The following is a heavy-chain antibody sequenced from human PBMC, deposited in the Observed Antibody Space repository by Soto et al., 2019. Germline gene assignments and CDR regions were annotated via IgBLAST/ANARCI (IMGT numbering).Heavy chain of an antibody. CDR1: GFTFSSYG. Sequence: SLRLSCAASGFTFSSYGMHWVRQAPGKGLEWVAVISYDGSNKYYADSVKGRFTISRDNSKNTLYLQMNSLRAEDTAVYYCAKDRVTIFGVAGSLYGMDVWGQGTTVTVS. J-gene: IGHJ6*02. CDR3: AKDRVTIFGVAGSLYGMDV. CDR2: ISYDGSNK. V-gene: IGHV3-30*18. D-gene: IGHD3-3*01.